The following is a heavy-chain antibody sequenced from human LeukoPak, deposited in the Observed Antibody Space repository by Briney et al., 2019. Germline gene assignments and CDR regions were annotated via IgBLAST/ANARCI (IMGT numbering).Heavy chain of an antibody. CDR3: ARGSYYYDSSGSYFDY. V-gene: IGHV7-4-1*02. CDR1: GYTFTSYA. J-gene: IGHJ4*02. CDR2: INTNTGNP. Sequence: ASVKVSCKASGYTFTSYAMNWVRQAPGQGLEWMGWINTNTGNPTYAQGFTGRFVFSLDTSVSTAYLQISSLKAEDTAVYYCARGSYYYDSSGSYFDYWGQGTLVTVSS. D-gene: IGHD3-22*01.